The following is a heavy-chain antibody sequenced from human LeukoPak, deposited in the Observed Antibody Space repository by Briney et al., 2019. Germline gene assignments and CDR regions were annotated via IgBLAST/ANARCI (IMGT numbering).Heavy chain of an antibody. CDR3: ARGPRLSWFDP. CDR2: MNPNSGNT. D-gene: IGHD2-8*01. J-gene: IGHJ5*02. CDR1: GYTFTSYD. Sequence: ASVKVSCKASGYTFTSYDINWVRQATGQGLEWMGWMNPNSGNTGYAQKFQGRVTMTRDTSITTAYMELSSLRSEDTAAYYCARGPRLSWFDPWGQGTLVTVSS. V-gene: IGHV1-8*01.